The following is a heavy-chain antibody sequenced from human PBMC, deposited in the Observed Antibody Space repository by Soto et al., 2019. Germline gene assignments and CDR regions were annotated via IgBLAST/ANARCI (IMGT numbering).Heavy chain of an antibody. J-gene: IGHJ4*02. CDR3: ARDNGPYYFDY. CDR2: IIPILGIA. CDR1: GGTFSSYT. V-gene: IGHV1-69*08. Sequence: QVQLVQSGAEVKKPGSSVKVSCKASGGTFSSYTISWVRQAPGQGLEWMGRIIPILGIANYAQKFQGRVTITADKSTSTAYMELSSLRSEDTAVYYCARDNGPYYFDYWGQGTLVTVSP. D-gene: IGHD2-8*01.